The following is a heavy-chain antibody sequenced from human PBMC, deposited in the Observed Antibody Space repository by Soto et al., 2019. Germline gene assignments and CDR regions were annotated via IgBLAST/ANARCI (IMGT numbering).Heavy chain of an antibody. Sequence: EVQLLESGGGLVQPGGSLRLSGAASGFTFSSYAMSWLRQAPGKGLEWVSAISGSGGSTYYADSVKGRFTISRDNSKSTLYLQMNSLRAEDTAVYYCANVDRATITALEIWGRGTIVVVSS. J-gene: IGHJ3*02. V-gene: IGHV3-23*01. CDR2: ISGSGGST. CDR3: ANVDRATITALEI. D-gene: IGHD5-12*01. CDR1: GFTFSSYA.